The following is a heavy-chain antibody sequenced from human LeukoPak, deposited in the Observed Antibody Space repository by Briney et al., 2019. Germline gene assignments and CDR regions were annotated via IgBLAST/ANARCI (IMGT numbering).Heavy chain of an antibody. CDR3: ARGYSNGYVAY. J-gene: IGHJ4*02. CDR1: GGSINYYY. CDR2: IYTSGST. Sequence: SETLSLTCIVSGGSINYYYWSWIRQVAGKGLEWTGRIYTSGSTNYNPSLKSRIAMSVDTSKNQFSLKLSSVTAADTAVYYCARGYSNGYVAYWGQGTLVTVSS. V-gene: IGHV4-4*07. D-gene: IGHD5-18*01.